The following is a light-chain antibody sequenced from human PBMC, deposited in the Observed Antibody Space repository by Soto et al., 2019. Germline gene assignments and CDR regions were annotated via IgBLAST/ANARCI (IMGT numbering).Light chain of an antibody. CDR1: SSDVGGYNY. CDR3: SSYTSSSTLVV. CDR2: EVS. V-gene: IGLV2-14*01. J-gene: IGLJ1*01. Sequence: QSALTQPASVSGSPGQSITISCTGTSSDVGGYNYVSWYQQHPGKVPKLMFYEVSNRPSGVSNRFSGSKSGNTASLTISGLQAEDEADYYCSSYTSSSTLVVFGTGTKLTVL.